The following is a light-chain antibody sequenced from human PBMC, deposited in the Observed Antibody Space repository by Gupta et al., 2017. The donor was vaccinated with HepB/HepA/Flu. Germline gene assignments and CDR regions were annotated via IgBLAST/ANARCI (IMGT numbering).Light chain of an antibody. V-gene: IGLV1-44*01. CDR1: SSNIGSNT. CDR2: SNN. CDR3: AAWDDSLNGHVV. Sequence: QSVLTQPPSASGTPGQRVTISCSGSSSNIGSNTVNWYQQLPGTAPKLLMYSNNQRPSGVPDRFSGSKSGTSAPLAISGLQSEDEADYYCAAWDDSLNGHVVFGGGTKLTVL. J-gene: IGLJ2*01.